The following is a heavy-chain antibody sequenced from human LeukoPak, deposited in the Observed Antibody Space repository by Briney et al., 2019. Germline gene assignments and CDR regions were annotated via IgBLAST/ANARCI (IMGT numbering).Heavy chain of an antibody. V-gene: IGHV3-15*01. Sequence: TGGSLRLSCATSGFAFSNSCMNWVRQAPGKGLEWVGRIKSKTDGGTTDYAAPVKGRFTISRDDSKNTLYLQMNSLKTEDTAVYYCTTDNTYYDFWSGSVNFDYWGQGTLVTVS. CDR1: GFAFSNSC. CDR3: TTDNTYYDFWSGSVNFDY. CDR2: IKSKTDGGTT. D-gene: IGHD3-3*01. J-gene: IGHJ4*02.